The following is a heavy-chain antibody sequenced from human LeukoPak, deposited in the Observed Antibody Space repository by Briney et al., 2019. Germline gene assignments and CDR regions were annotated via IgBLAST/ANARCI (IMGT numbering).Heavy chain of an antibody. V-gene: IGHV4-39*01. J-gene: IGHJ3*02. D-gene: IGHD3-22*01. Sequence: SETLSLTCTVSGGSISSSGYYWGWIRQPPGKGLEWIVSINSGGSTYYNPSLKSRVTISIDTSKNQFSLQLSSATAADTAVYYCTRPSSDSSGYYGASDIWGQGTMVTVSS. CDR1: GGSISSSGYY. CDR3: TRPSSDSSGYYGASDI. CDR2: INSGGST.